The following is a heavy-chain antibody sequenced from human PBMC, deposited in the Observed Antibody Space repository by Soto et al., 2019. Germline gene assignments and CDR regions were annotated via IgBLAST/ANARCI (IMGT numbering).Heavy chain of an antibody. D-gene: IGHD6-13*01. Sequence: GEALKISCVGSGFSFSSYAMNWVRQAPGQGLEWVSGISGSGGTTFYADSVKGRFTISRDNSKNTLYLQMNSLRAEDTAVYYCAKDLGYTSSWYYALHIWGQGTMVTV. CDR1: GFSFSSYA. CDR3: AKDLGYTSSWYYALHI. CDR2: ISGSGGTT. V-gene: IGHV3-23*01. J-gene: IGHJ3*02.